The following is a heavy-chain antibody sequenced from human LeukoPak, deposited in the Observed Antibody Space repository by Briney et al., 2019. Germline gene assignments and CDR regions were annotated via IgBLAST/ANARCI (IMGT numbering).Heavy chain of an antibody. CDR1: GFTFSSYS. J-gene: IGHJ4*02. D-gene: IGHD6-19*01. CDR2: ISSSSSYI. Sequence: PGGSLRLSCAASGFTFSSYSMNWVRQAPGKGLEWVSSISSSSSYIYYADSVKGRFTISRDNAKSSLYLQMNSLRAEDTAVYYCARDLAEKGMWYSSGCVNYWGQGTLVTVSS. V-gene: IGHV3-21*01. CDR3: ARDLAEKGMWYSSGCVNY.